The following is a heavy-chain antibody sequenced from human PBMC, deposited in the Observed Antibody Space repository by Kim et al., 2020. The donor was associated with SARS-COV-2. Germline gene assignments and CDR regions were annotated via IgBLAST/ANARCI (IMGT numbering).Heavy chain of an antibody. V-gene: IGHV4-31*02. J-gene: IGHJ4*02. CDR3: ARAPIVVVITHFDY. D-gene: IGHD3-22*01. Sequence: TPSLKGRVTRSVDPSKNQFARKLSSVTAADTAVYYCARAPIVVVITHFDYWGQGTLVTVSS.